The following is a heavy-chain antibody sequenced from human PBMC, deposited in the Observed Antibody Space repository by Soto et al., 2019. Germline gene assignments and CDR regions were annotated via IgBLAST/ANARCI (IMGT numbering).Heavy chain of an antibody. V-gene: IGHV4-34*01. D-gene: IGHD3-9*01. CDR1: GGSFSGYY. CDR3: ASAPRDILTGYYDFRWFDP. J-gene: IGHJ5*02. Sequence: SETLSLTCAVYGGSFSGYYWSWIRQPPGKGLEWIGEINHSGSTNYNPSLKSRVTISVDTSKNQFSLKLSSVTAADTAVYYCASAPRDILTGYYDFRWFDPWGQGTLVTVSS. CDR2: INHSGST.